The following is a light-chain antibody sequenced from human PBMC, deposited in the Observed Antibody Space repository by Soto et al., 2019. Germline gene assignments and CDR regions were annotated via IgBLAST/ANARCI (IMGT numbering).Light chain of an antibody. CDR3: QQYNNWPRT. V-gene: IGKV3-15*01. CDR2: DAS. CDR1: HSVSSN. J-gene: IGKJ1*01. Sequence: ELVMTQSPATLPVSPGERATLSCRASHSVSSNLAWYLQKPGQAPRLLIYDASTRATGIPARFSGSGSGTEFTLTISSLQSEDFAVYYCQQYNNWPRTFGQGTKVDIK.